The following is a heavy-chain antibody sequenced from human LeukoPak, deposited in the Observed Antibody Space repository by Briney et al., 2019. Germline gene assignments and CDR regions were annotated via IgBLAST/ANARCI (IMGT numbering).Heavy chain of an antibody. J-gene: IGHJ3*02. CDR3: ARGRPANMAFDI. D-gene: IGHD6-25*01. CDR2: ISHSGST. V-gene: IGHV4-30-2*01. CDR1: GGSISSGGYS. Sequence: PSQTLSLTCAVSGGSISSGGYSWGWIRQPPGKGLEWIGHISHSGSTYYNPSLKSRVSISLDRSKNQFSLNLTSVSGADTAVYFCARGRPANMAFDIWGQGTMVPVSS.